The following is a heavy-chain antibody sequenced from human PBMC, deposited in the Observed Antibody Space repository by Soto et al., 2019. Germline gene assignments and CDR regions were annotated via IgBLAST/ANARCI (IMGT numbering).Heavy chain of an antibody. V-gene: IGHV3-7*03. CDR1: GFTFSSYW. Sequence: GGSLRLSCAASGFTFSSYWMTWVRQAPGKGLECVANIKQDGTDKYYVDSVKGRFTISRDNARNSLYLQMNSLRAEDTAVYYCARQTRSPESWGQGTLVTVSS. J-gene: IGHJ5*02. CDR3: ARQTRSPES. CDR2: IKQDGTDK.